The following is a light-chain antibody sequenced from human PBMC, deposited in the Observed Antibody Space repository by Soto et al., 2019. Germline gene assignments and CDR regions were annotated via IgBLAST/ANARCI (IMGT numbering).Light chain of an antibody. CDR1: QSVASSY. Sequence: EIVLTQSPGTLSLSPGERATLSCRASQSVASSYLAWYQQKPGQSPRILIYSASNRATGIPDRLSGSGSGTDFIPTYSCLEPEDLAVYYCQLGLTFGGATKVEIK. J-gene: IGKJ4*01. CDR2: SAS. CDR3: QLGLT. V-gene: IGKV3-20*01.